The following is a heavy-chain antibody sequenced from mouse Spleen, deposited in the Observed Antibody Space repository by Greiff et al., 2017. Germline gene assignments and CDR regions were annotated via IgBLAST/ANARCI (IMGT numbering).Heavy chain of an antibody. V-gene: IGHV1-15*01. CDR3: TRGGYTMITTY. CDR1: GYTFTDYE. J-gene: IGHJ3*01. CDR2: IDPETGGT. D-gene: IGHD2-4*01. Sequence: VQLQQSGAELVRPGASVTLSCKASGYTFTDYEMHWVKQTPVHGLEWIGAIDPETGGTAYNQKFKGKAILTADKSSSTAYMELRSLTSEDSAVYYCTRGGYTMITTYWGQGTLVTVSA.